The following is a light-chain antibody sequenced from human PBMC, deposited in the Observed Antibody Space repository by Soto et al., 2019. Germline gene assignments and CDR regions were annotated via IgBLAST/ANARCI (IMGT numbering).Light chain of an antibody. J-gene: IGKJ5*01. CDR2: GAS. CDR3: QQYDNWPIT. CDR1: QNVSRN. Sequence: EIVMTQSPATLSVSPGERATLSCRASQNVSRNLAWYQQKPGQAPRLLIYGASTRASGTPARFSGSGSGTEFTLTISSLQSEDFAVYHCQQYDNWPITFGQGTRLEIK. V-gene: IGKV3-15*01.